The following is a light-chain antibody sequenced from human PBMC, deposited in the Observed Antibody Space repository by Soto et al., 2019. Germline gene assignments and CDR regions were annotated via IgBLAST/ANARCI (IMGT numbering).Light chain of an antibody. Sequence: IQMTQSPSSLSASVGDRVTITCRASQGIRSYLSWYQQKPGKAPYLLISDVSSLERGVPSRFSGSGSGTEFTLTISSMQPDDFATFYCQQYNGYSRTFGQGTKVDIK. J-gene: IGKJ1*01. CDR2: DVS. V-gene: IGKV1-5*01. CDR1: QGIRSY. CDR3: QQYNGYSRT.